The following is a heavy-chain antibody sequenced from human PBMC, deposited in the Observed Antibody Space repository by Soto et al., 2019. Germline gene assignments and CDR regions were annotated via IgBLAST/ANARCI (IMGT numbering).Heavy chain of an antibody. V-gene: IGHV4-38-2*01. CDR2: IYHSGST. Sequence: SETLSLTCAVSGYSISSGYYWGWIRQPPGKGLEWIGSIYHSGSTYYNPSLKSRVTISVDTSKNQFSLKLSSVTAADTAVYYCARGIRLEVENWFDPWAREPWSPSP. CDR1: GYSISSGYY. J-gene: IGHJ5*02. CDR3: ARGIRLEVENWFDP. D-gene: IGHD3-3*01.